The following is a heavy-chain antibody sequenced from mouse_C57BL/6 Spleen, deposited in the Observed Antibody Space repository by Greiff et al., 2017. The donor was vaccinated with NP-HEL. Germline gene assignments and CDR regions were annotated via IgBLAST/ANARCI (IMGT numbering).Heavy chain of an antibody. D-gene: IGHD1-1*01. CDR1: GYAFSSSW. V-gene: IGHV1-82*01. Sequence: QVQLQQSGPELVKPGASVKISCKASGYAFSSSWMNWVKQRPGKGLEWIGRIYPGDGDTNYNGKFKGKATLTADKSSSTAYMQRSSLTSDDSAVYFCARGITTVVAPGVWGTGTTVTVSS. CDR2: IYPGDGDT. J-gene: IGHJ1*03. CDR3: ARGITTVVAPGV.